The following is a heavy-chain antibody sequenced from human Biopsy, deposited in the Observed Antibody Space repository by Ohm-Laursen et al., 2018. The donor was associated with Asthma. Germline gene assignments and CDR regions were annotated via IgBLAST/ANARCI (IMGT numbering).Heavy chain of an antibody. J-gene: IGHJ4*02. D-gene: IGHD6-13*01. CDR2: ILFDGRKI. Sequence: SLRLSCAATGFVFSQCGMHWARRAPGKGLEWVAQILFDGRKINYPDSVKGRFTISRDNSKNMVYLQMNSLRPEDTAVYYCAKDRVAGRSYYFDYWGQGSLVSVSS. CDR1: GFVFSQCG. CDR3: AKDRVAGRSYYFDY. V-gene: IGHV3-30*18.